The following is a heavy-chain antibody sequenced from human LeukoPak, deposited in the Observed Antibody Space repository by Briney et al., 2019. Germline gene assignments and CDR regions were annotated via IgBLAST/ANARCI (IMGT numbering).Heavy chain of an antibody. V-gene: IGHV4-59*01. CDR1: GGSISSYY. J-gene: IGHJ6*02. D-gene: IGHD2-2*01. CDR2: IYYSGST. CDR3: ARSLGYCSSTSCYGESGMDV. Sequence: SETLSLTCTVSGGSISSYYWSWIRQPPGKGLEWIGYIYYSGSTNYNPSLKSRVTISVDTSKNQFSLKLSSVTAADTAVYYCARSLGYCSSTSCYGESGMDVWGQGTTVTVSS.